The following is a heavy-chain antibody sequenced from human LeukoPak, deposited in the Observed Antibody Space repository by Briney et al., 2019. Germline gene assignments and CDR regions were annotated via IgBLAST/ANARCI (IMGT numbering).Heavy chain of an antibody. J-gene: IGHJ1*01. D-gene: IGHD3-22*01. Sequence: SETLSLTCTVSGVSISNYYWSWIRQPPGKGLEWIGYIYYSGSTNYNPSLKSRVTMSVDTSKNQFSLKLSSVTAADTAVYYCAGHDSSGTYLQHWGQGTLVTVSS. CDR1: GVSISNYY. CDR3: AGHDSSGTYLQH. CDR2: IYYSGST. V-gene: IGHV4-59*01.